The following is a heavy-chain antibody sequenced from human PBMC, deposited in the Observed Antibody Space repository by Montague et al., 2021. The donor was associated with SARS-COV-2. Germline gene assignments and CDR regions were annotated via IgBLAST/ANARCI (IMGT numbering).Heavy chain of an antibody. CDR3: ARSTYCSGGSCERALLNY. CDR1: GGSISSSSYY. Sequence: SETLSLTCTVSGGSISSSSYYWGRIRQPPGKGLEWIGSIYYSGSTYYNPSLKSRVTISVDTSKNQFSLKLSSVTAAATAVYYCARSTYCSGGSCERALLNYWGQGTLVTVSS. D-gene: IGHD2-15*01. V-gene: IGHV4-39*01. CDR2: IYYSGST. J-gene: IGHJ4*02.